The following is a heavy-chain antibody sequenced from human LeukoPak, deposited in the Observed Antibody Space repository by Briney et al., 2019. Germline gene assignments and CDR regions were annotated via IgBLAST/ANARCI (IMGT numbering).Heavy chain of an antibody. Sequence: GASVTVSCKASGYTFTSYGISWVRQAPGQGLEWMGWISAYNGNTNYAQKLQGRVTMTTDTSTSTAYMELRSLRSDDTAVYYCARDSSSRGLRFGELLDYWGQGTLVTVSS. CDR3: ARDSSSRGLRFGELLDY. V-gene: IGHV1-18*01. J-gene: IGHJ4*02. CDR1: GYTFTSYG. CDR2: ISAYNGNT. D-gene: IGHD3-10*01.